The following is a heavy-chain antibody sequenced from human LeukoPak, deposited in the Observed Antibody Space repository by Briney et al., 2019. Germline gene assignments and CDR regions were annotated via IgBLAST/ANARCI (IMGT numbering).Heavy chain of an antibody. J-gene: IGHJ4*02. V-gene: IGHV4-38-2*01. D-gene: IGHD6-13*01. Sequence: PSETLSLTCVVSGYPIRSGFYWGWIRQPPGKGLEWVGSIYHSGSTFYNPSLKSRVTISVDTTKNQFSLSLRAVTPDDTAEDYCARHEAXXXXILXXXWGQGNLVIVSS. CDR3: ARHEAXXXXILXXX. CDR1: GYPIRSGFY. CDR2: IYHSGST.